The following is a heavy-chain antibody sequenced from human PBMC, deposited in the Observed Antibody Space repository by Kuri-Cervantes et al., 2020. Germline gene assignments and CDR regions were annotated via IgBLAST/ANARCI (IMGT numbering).Heavy chain of an antibody. CDR1: GGSFSGYY. Sequence: SETLSLTCAVYGGSFSGYYWSWIRQPPGKGLEWIGEINHSGSTNYNPSLKSRVTISVDTSRNQFSLQLKSVTPEDTAVYYCARDGGNSGDLDYWGQGTLVTVSS. D-gene: IGHD4-23*01. CDR3: ARDGGNSGDLDY. CDR2: INHSGST. J-gene: IGHJ4*02. V-gene: IGHV4-34*01.